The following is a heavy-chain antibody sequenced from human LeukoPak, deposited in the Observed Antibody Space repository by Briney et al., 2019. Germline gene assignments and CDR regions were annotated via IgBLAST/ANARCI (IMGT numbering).Heavy chain of an antibody. D-gene: IGHD3-10*01. V-gene: IGHV3-30*03. CDR2: ISYDGSNK. CDR3: ARERFGEPDDAFDI. J-gene: IGHJ3*02. CDR1: GFTFSSYG. Sequence: GGSLRLSCAASGFTFSSYGMHWVRQAPGKGLEWVAVISYDGSNKYYADSVKGRFTISRDNSKNTLYLQMNSLRAEDTAVYYCARERFGEPDDAFDIWGQGTMVTVSS.